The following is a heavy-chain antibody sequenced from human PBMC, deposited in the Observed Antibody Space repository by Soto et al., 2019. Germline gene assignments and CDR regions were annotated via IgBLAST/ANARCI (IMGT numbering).Heavy chain of an antibody. CDR1: GDSVSSNSAV. J-gene: IGHJ5*02. CDR3: VRLVGNSWFDH. D-gene: IGHD4-4*01. Sequence: QTLSLTCVISGDSVSSNSAVWNWIRQSPSRGLEWLGRTYYRSQWHYEYAVFVQSRISIDPDTSKNQFSLQLNSVSPEDTAVYYCVRLVGNSWFDHWGQGTLVTVSS. V-gene: IGHV6-1*01. CDR2: TYYRSQWHY.